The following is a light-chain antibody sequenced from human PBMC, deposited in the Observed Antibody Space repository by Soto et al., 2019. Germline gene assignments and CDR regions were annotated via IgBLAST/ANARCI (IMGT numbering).Light chain of an antibody. CDR2: DVS. CDR1: SSDVGGYNY. J-gene: IGLJ1*01. CDR3: CSYTGSRPHV. V-gene: IGLV2-14*03. Sequence: QSALTQPASVSGSPGQSITISCTGTSSDVGGYNYVSWYQHHPGKAPKLMIYDVSKRPSGVPDRFSGSKSGNTASLTISGLQAEDEAEYYCCSYTGSRPHVFGTGTKLTVL.